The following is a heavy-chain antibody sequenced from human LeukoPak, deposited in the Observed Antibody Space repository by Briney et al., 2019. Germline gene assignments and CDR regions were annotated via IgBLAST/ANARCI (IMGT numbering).Heavy chain of an antibody. CDR1: GYTFTGYY. D-gene: IGHD6-6*01. J-gene: IGHJ6*03. V-gene: IGHV1-18*04. CDR3: ARDRGQLAEYYYYYYYMDV. Sequence: ASVKVSCKASGYTFTGYYMHWVRQAPGQGLEWMGWISAYNGNTNYAQKLQGRVTMTTDTSTSTAYMELRSLRSDDTAVYYCARDRGQLAEYYYYYYYMDVWGKGTTVTVSS. CDR2: ISAYNGNT.